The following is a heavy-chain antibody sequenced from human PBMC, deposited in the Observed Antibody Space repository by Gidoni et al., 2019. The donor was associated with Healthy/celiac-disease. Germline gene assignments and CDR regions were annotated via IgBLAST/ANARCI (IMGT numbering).Heavy chain of an antibody. D-gene: IGHD3-3*01. V-gene: IGHV3-30*01. Sequence: QVQLVESGGGVVQPGGYRRLGWGAAGFTFSSYAMHWVRQAPGKGLEWVAVISYDGSNKYYADSVKGRFTISRDNAKNTLYLQMNSLRAEDTAVYYCARELAFWSGYLDYWGQGTLVTVSS. CDR1: GFTFSSYA. CDR2: ISYDGSNK. J-gene: IGHJ4*02. CDR3: ARELAFWSGYLDY.